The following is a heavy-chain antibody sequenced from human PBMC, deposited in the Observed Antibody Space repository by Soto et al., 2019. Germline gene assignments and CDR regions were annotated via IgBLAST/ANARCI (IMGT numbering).Heavy chain of an antibody. Sequence: YRVAGGYIRSRGYRWNWKNKHQGKGPEWIGNTYYSGSTHYNPSLRSRISISIDTSKNQFSLKLSSVTAADTAVYYCAREVGAPPNWFDSWGPGILVTVS. CDR3: AREVGAPPNWFDS. CDR1: GGYIRSRGYR. V-gene: IGHV4-31*03. D-gene: IGHD3-16*01. CDR2: TYYSGST. J-gene: IGHJ5*01.